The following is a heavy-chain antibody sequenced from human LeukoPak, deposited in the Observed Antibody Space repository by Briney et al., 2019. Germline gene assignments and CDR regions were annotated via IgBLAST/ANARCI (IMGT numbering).Heavy chain of an antibody. D-gene: IGHD2-2*01. J-gene: IGHJ4*01. V-gene: IGHV4-34*01. Sequence: SEILSLTCAVYGGSFSGYYWSWIRQPPGKGLEWIGEINHSGSTNYNPSLKSRVTISLDTSKNQFSLRLNSVTAADTAVYYCARHAPVEPPARAFDFWGHGNLVIV. CDR3: ARHAPVEPPARAFDF. CDR1: GGSFSGYY. CDR2: INHSGST.